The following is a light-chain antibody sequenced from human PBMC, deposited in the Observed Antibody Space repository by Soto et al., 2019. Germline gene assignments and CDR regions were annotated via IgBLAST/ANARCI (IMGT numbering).Light chain of an antibody. CDR3: CSHAGNNNYV. V-gene: IGLV2-8*01. J-gene: IGLJ1*01. CDR2: AVS. CDR1: SRDVGGQNY. Sequence: ALTQPPSASGSPGQSVAISCTGTSRDVGGQNYVSWYQQHPGKAPKLIIYAVSNRPSGVPDRFSGSKSGNTASLTISGLRAEDEADYYCCSHAGNNNYVFGTGTKVTVL.